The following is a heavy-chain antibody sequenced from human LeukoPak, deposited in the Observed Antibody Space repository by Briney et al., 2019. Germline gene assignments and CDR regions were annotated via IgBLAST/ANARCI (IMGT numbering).Heavy chain of an antibody. CDR3: ARGGRGSGRYYPRPYYYYYGMEV. CDR1: GYTFTSYY. Sequence: ASVKVSCKASGYTFTSYYMHWVRQAPGQGLEWMGIINPRGGSTSYAQKFQGRVTMTRDTSTSTVYKELSSLRSEDTAVYYCARGGRGSGRYYPRPYYYYYGMEVWGQGTTVTVSS. J-gene: IGHJ6*02. CDR2: INPRGGST. D-gene: IGHD3-10*01. V-gene: IGHV1-46*01.